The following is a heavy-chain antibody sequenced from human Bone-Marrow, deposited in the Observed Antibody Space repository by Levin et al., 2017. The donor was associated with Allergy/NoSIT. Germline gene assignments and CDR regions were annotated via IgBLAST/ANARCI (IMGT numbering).Heavy chain of an antibody. J-gene: IGHJ5*02. V-gene: IGHV4-34*01. CDR2: INHSGST. CDR1: GGSFSGYY. D-gene: IGHD2-21*02. CDR3: ARGLGGLVVTATVNWFDP. Sequence: SETLSLTCAVYGGSFSGYYWSWIRQPPGKGLEWIGEINHSGSTNYNPSLKSRVTISVDTSKNQFSLKLSSVTAADTAVYYCARGLGGLVVTATVNWFDPWGQGTLVTVSS.